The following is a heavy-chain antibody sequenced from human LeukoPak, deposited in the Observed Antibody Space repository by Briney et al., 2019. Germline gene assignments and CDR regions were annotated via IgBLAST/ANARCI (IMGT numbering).Heavy chain of an antibody. CDR3: ARVGDDGSYFTYYYYYMDV. CDR1: GGSVSSYY. V-gene: IGHV4-4*07. Sequence: SETLSLTCSVSGGSVSSYYWSWIRQPAGKGLEWIGRIYTSGSTNYNPSLKSRVTMSVDTSKNQFSLKLSSVTAADTAVYYCARVGDDGSYFTYYYYYMDVWGKGTTVTVSS. CDR2: IYTSGST. D-gene: IGHD1-26*01. J-gene: IGHJ6*03.